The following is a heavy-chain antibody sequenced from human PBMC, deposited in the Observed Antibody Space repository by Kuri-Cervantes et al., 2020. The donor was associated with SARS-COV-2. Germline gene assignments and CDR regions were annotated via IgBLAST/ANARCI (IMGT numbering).Heavy chain of an antibody. J-gene: IGHJ4*02. Sequence: GGSLRLSCAASGFTVSSNYMSWVRQAPGKGLEWVSVIYSGGSTYYADSVKGRFTISRDNSKNTLYLQMNSLRAEDTAVYYCARDTVRGVIRYYFDYWGQGTLVTVSS. CDR2: IYSGGST. D-gene: IGHD3-16*02. V-gene: IGHV3-53*01. CDR1: GFTVSSNY. CDR3: ARDTVRGVIRYYFDY.